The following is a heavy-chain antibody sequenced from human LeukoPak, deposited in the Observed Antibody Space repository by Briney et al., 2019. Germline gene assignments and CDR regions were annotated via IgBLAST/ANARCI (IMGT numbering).Heavy chain of an antibody. CDR1: GFTFSNYA. D-gene: IGHD1-26*01. CDR3: ARGLLGAPTSYFDY. V-gene: IGHV3-30-3*01. J-gene: IGHJ4*02. CDR2: ITYDGSNK. Sequence: GSLRLSCAASGFTFSNYAMSWVRQAPGKGLEWVAVITYDGSNKYYADSVKGRFTISRDNSKNTLYLQMNSLRTEDTAVYYCARGLLGAPTSYFDYWGQGTLVTVSS.